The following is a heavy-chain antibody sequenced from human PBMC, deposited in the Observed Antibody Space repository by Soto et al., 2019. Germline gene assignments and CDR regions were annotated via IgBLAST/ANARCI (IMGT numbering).Heavy chain of an antibody. V-gene: IGHV4-59*01. CDR1: GGSISSYY. CDR3: ARGAEYYYYGMDV. J-gene: IGHJ6*02. Sequence: PSETLSLTCTVSGGSISSYYWSWIRQPPGKGLEWIGYIYYSGSTNYNPSLKSRVTISVDTSKNQFSLKLSSVTAADTPVYYCARGAEYYYYGMDVWGQGITVTVSS. D-gene: IGHD6-25*01. CDR2: IYYSGST.